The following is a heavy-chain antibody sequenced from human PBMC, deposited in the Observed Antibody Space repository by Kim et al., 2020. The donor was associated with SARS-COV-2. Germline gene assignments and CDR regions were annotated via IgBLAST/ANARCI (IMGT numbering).Heavy chain of an antibody. V-gene: IGHV4-59*01. CDR3: AGSYSGYDTRYYFDY. J-gene: IGHJ4*02. Sequence: PSLKSRVTISVDTSKNQFSLKLSSVTAADTAVYYCAGSYSGYDTRYYFDYWGQGTLVTVSS. D-gene: IGHD5-12*01.